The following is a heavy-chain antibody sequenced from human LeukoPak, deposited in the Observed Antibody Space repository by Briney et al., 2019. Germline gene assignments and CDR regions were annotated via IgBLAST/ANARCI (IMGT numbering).Heavy chain of an antibody. D-gene: IGHD6-6*01. Sequence: GESLKISCNSSGYIYTSYWIGWVRQMPGKGLEWMGIIYPGDSDTRYSPSFQGQVTISADKSISTAYLQWSSLKASDTAMYYCARRIAARLTHFDYWGQGTLVTVSP. CDR1: GYIYTSYW. CDR2: IYPGDSDT. CDR3: ARRIAARLTHFDY. J-gene: IGHJ4*02. V-gene: IGHV5-51*01.